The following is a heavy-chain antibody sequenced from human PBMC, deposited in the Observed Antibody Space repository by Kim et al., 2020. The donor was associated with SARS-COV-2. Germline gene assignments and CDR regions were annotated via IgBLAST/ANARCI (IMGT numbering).Heavy chain of an antibody. Sequence: SETLSLICTVSRGYISSGGYSWNWIRQPPGKGLEWIGYIYHTGITYYNLSLKSRVTMSVDTSKNQFSLRLSSVTAADTATYYCATAKFGSRFDPWGRGTLVIVSS. D-gene: IGHD3-16*01. CDR2: IYHTGIT. V-gene: IGHV4-30-2*01. J-gene: IGHJ5*02. CDR1: RGYISSGGYS. CDR3: ATAKFGSRFDP.